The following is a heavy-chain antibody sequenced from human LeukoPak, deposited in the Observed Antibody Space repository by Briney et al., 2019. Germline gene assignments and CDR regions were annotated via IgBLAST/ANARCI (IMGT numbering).Heavy chain of an antibody. CDR2: INHSGST. CDR3: ARRGSYRLY. Sequence: SETLSLTCTVSGGSISSSSYYWSWIRQPPGKGLEWIGEINHSGSTNYNPSLKSRVTISVDTSKNQFSLKLSSVTAADTAVYYCARRGSYRLYWGQGTLVTVSS. D-gene: IGHD1-26*01. CDR1: GGSISSSSYY. J-gene: IGHJ4*02. V-gene: IGHV4-39*07.